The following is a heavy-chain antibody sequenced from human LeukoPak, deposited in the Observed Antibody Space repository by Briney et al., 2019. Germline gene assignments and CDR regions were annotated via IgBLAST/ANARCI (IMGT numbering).Heavy chain of an antibody. Sequence: GGALRLSCAASGFTFSSYEMNWVRQAPGKGLEWVSYISSSGSTIYYADSVKGRFTISRDNAKNSLYLQMNSLRAEDTAVYYCARDASRRVGAAIPGFDYWGQGTLVTVSS. CDR1: GFTFSSYE. V-gene: IGHV3-48*03. CDR2: ISSSGSTI. CDR3: ARDASRRVGAAIPGFDY. D-gene: IGHD1-26*01. J-gene: IGHJ4*02.